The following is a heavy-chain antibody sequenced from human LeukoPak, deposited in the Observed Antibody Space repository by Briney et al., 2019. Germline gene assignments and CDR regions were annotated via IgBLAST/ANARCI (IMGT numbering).Heavy chain of an antibody. V-gene: IGHV1-46*01. CDR1: GYTFTSYY. CDR2: INPSGGST. D-gene: IGHD3-22*01. Sequence: APVKVSCKASGYTFTSYYMHWVRQAPGQGLEWMGIINPSGGSTSYAQKFQGRVTMTRDTSTSTVYMELSSLRSEDTAVYYCARAYYYDSSGYWDAFDIWGQGTMVTVSS. J-gene: IGHJ3*02. CDR3: ARAYYYDSSGYWDAFDI.